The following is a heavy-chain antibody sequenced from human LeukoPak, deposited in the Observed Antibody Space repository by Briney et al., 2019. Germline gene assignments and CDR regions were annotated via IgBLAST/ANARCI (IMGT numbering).Heavy chain of an antibody. J-gene: IGHJ4*02. D-gene: IGHD7-27*01. CDR2: IKSKTDGGTT. CDR1: GFTFSGSA. CDR3: TTDPSGLSLGDY. Sequence: GGSLRLSCAASGFTFSGSAMHWVRQASGKGLEWVGRIKSKTDGGTTDYAAPVKGRFTISRDDSKNTLYLQMNSLKTEDTAVYYCTTDPSGLSLGDYWGQGTLVTVSS. V-gene: IGHV3-15*01.